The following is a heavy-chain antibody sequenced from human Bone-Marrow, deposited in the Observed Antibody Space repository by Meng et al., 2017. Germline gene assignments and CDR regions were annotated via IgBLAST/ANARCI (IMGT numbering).Heavy chain of an antibody. D-gene: IGHD3-10*01. CDR3: ARDLPYASGAGGFDP. CDR2: IYHSGTT. J-gene: IGHJ5*02. Sequence: QLQLQESGPGLVKPSQTLSLTCAVSGGSFSSGGYSWSWIRQPPGKGLEWLGYIYHSGTTYYNPSLKSRVTISVDRSKNQFSLKLTSVTAADTAVYYCARDLPYASGAGGFDPWGQGTLVTVSS. V-gene: IGHV4-30-2*01. CDR1: GGSFSSGGYS.